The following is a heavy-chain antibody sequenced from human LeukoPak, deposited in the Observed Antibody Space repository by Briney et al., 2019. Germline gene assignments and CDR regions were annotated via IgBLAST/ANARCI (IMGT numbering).Heavy chain of an antibody. CDR2: INQDGGER. CDR3: ARVRSAGCPDY. D-gene: IGHD2-2*01. CDR1: GFIASSFW. V-gene: IGHV3-7*01. Sequence: GGSPRLSCAGSGFIASSFWMSWVRPSPDKGLEWVASINQDGGERYYVDSVRGRFTVSRDNAKNSVFLQMSSLRAGDTAVYYCARVRSAGCPDYWGQGTLVTVSS. J-gene: IGHJ4*02.